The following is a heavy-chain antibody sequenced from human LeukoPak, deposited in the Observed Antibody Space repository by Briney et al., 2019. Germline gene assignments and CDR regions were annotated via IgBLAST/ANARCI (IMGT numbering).Heavy chain of an antibody. J-gene: IGHJ3*02. CDR3: ARYYDPAVGDAFDI. CDR1: GFRFGSDW. CDR2: INPDGNEK. Sequence: GGSLRLSCAASGFRFGSDWMTWVRQAPGKGLEWVTNINPDGNEKYYVDSVKGRFTISRDNGKNSLYLQFNSLRAEDTAVYYCARYYDPAVGDAFDIWGQGTMVTVSS. V-gene: IGHV3-7*01. D-gene: IGHD3-16*01.